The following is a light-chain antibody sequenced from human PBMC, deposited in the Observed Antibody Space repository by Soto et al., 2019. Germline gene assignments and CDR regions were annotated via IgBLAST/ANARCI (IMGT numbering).Light chain of an antibody. CDR3: SSYTSSSTLVV. CDR1: SSDVGGYNY. J-gene: IGLJ2*01. Sequence: QSALTQPASVSGSPGQSITISCAGTSSDVGGYNYVSWYQQHPGKAPKLMIYDVSTRPSGVSNRFSGSKSGNTASLTISGLQAEDEADYYCSSYTSSSTLVVFGGGTKLNVL. V-gene: IGLV2-14*01. CDR2: DVS.